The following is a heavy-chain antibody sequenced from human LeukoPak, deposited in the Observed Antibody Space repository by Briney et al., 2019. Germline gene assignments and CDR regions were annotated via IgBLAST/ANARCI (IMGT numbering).Heavy chain of an antibody. Sequence: GGSLRLSCAASGFNFSSYSMNWVRQAPGKGLEWVSSISSSSSFRYYADSVKGRFTISRDNAKNSLYLQMNSLRAEDTAVYYCAKDGLKRTVVVPAATDYWGQGTLVTVSS. V-gene: IGHV3-21*01. J-gene: IGHJ4*02. CDR1: GFNFSSYS. CDR3: AKDGLKRTVVVPAATDY. CDR2: ISSSSSFR. D-gene: IGHD2-2*01.